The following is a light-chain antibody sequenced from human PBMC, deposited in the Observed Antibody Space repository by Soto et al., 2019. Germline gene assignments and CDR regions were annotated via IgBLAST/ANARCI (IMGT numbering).Light chain of an antibody. CDR2: AAS. V-gene: IGKV1-39*01. CDR3: QQSYSRT. Sequence: DIPMTQSPSSLSASVGDRVTITCRASQSISSYLNWYQQKPGKAPKLLIYAASSLQSGVPSRFSGSGSWTDFTLTISSLQPEDFATYYCQQSYSRTFGQGTKVEIK. CDR1: QSISSY. J-gene: IGKJ1*01.